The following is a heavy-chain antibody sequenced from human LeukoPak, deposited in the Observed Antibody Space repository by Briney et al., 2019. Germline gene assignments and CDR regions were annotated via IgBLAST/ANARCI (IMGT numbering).Heavy chain of an antibody. D-gene: IGHD6-19*01. CDR2: INTKTGGT. V-gene: IGHV1-2*02. CDR1: GYSFTDYH. J-gene: IGHJ5*02. Sequence: ASVKVSCKASGYSFTDYHMHWVRQAPGQGLEWMGWINTKTGGTNYAQKFQGRVTLTRDTSITTAYMEMSSLRSDDTAVYYCARDRLGYSSWFDPWGQGTLVTVSS. CDR3: ARDRLGYSSWFDP.